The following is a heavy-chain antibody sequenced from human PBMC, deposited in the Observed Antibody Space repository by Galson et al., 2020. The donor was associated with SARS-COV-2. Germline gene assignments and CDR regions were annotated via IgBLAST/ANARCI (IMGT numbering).Heavy chain of an antibody. CDR3: ARDLGSSGPYYYYYYGMDV. Sequence: SETLSLTCPVSGGSISSYYWSWIRQPAGKGLEWIGRIYTSGSTNYNPSLKSRVTMSVDTSKNQFSLKLSSVTAADTAVYYCARDLGSSGPYYYYYYGMDVWGQGTTVTVSS. V-gene: IGHV4-4*07. CDR2: IYTSGST. D-gene: IGHD3-16*01. CDR1: GGSISSYY. J-gene: IGHJ6*02.